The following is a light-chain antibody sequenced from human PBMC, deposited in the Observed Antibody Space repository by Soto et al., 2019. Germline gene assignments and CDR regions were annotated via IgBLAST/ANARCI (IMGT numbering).Light chain of an antibody. Sequence: IQMTQSPSTLSTCVGDRVTITCRASQSISSWLAWYQQKPGKAPKLLIYDASSLESGVPSRFSGSGSGTEFTLTISSLQPDDFATYYCQQYNSWWTFGQGTKV. CDR3: QQYNSWWT. CDR1: QSISSW. V-gene: IGKV1-5*01. CDR2: DAS. J-gene: IGKJ1*01.